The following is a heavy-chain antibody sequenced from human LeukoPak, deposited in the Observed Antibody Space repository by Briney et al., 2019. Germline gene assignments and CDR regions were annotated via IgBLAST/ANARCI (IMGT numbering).Heavy chain of an antibody. Sequence: ASVKVSCKASGYTFTTYDIHRVRPATGQRREWMGWMNPNSGNTGYTQKFQGRVTMTRNTSISTAYMELSSLRSEDTAVYYCARGRGSGHKENWFDPWGQGTLVTVSS. CDR2: MNPNSGNT. CDR3: ARGRGSGHKENWFDP. CDR1: GYTFTTYD. J-gene: IGHJ5*02. D-gene: IGHD6-19*01. V-gene: IGHV1-8*01.